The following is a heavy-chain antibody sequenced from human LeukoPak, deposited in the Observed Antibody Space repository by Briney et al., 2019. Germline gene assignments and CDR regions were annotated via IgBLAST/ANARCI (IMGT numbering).Heavy chain of an antibody. D-gene: IGHD3-22*01. J-gene: IGHJ4*02. CDR2: IYYSGST. CDR1: GGSISSYY. Sequence: SETLSLTCTVSGGSISSYYWSWIREPPGKGLEWIGYIYYSGSTNYNPSLKSRVTISVDTSKNQFSLKLSSVTAADTAVYYCGAGGSGYFIGWGQGTLVTVSS. V-gene: IGHV4-59*01. CDR3: GAGGSGYFIG.